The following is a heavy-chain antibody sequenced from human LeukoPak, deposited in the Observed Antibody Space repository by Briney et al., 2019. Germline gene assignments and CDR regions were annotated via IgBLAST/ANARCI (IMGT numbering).Heavy chain of an antibody. J-gene: IGHJ4*02. D-gene: IGHD6-19*01. Sequence: SGPTLVNPTQTLTLTCTFSGFSLSTSGRCVSWIRQPPGKALEWLARIDWDDDKYYSTYLNTRLTISKDTCNNQVGPTMTNMDRVETARYCCAGIIGWPGGGGYYDYWGQGTLVTVSS. V-gene: IGHV2-70*11. CDR2: IDWDDDK. CDR1: GFSLSTSGRC. CDR3: AGIIGWPGGGGYYDY.